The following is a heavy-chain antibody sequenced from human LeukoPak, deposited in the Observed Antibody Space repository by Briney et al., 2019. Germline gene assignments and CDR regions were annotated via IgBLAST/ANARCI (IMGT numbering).Heavy chain of an antibody. J-gene: IGHJ4*02. CDR1: GFTFSSYG. V-gene: IGHV3-30*18. Sequence: GGTLRLSCAASGFTFSSYGMHWVRQAPGKGLEWVAVISYDGSNKYYADSVKGRFTISRDNSKNTLYLQMNSLRAEDTAVYYCAKHLDYWGQGTLVTVSS. CDR2: ISYDGSNK. CDR3: AKHLDY.